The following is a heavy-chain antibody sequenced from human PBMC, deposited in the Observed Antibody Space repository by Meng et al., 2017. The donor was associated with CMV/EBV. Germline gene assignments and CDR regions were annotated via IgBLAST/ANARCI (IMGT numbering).Heavy chain of an antibody. CDR2: INHSGST. V-gene: IGHV4-34*01. CDR1: GGSFSGYY. CDR3: ARESMVRGED. Sequence: QVPLQQWGAGLLKPSETLSLPCAVYGGSFSGYYWSWIRQPPGKGLEWIGEINHSGSTNYNPSLKSRVTISVDTSKNQFSLKLSPVTAADTAVYYCARESMVRGEDWGQGTLVTVSS. D-gene: IGHD3-10*01. J-gene: IGHJ4*02.